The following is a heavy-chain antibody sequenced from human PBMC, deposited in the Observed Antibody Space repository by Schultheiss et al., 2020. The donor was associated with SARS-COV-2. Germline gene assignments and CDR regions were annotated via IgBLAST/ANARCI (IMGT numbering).Heavy chain of an antibody. CDR3: ARGSSSWSLGY. J-gene: IGHJ4*02. Sequence: SETLSLTCAVYGGSFSGYYWSWIRQPPGKGLEWIGRIYTSGSTNYNPSLKSRVTISVDTSKNQFSLKLSSVTAADTAVYYCARGSSSWSLGYWGQGTLVTVSS. D-gene: IGHD6-13*01. CDR1: GGSFSGYY. CDR2: IYTSGST. V-gene: IGHV4-59*10.